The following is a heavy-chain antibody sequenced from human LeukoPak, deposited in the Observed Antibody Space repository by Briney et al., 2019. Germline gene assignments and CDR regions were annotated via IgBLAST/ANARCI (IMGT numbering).Heavy chain of an antibody. J-gene: IGHJ1*01. CDR3: ARGYCGGDCYGD. CDR1: GFTFGIYR. V-gene: IGHV3-7*01. D-gene: IGHD2-21*02. CDR2: IKQDGSEK. Sequence: GGSLRLSCAASGFTFGIYRMTWVRQAPGKGLEWVANIKQDGSEKYYVDSVKGRFTISRDNAKNSLYLQMNSLRAEDMAVYYCARGYCGGDCYGDWGQGTLVTVSS.